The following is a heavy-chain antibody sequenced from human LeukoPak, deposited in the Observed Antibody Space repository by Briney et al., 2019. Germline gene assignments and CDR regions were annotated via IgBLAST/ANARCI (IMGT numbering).Heavy chain of an antibody. V-gene: IGHV4-59*01. J-gene: IGHJ1*01. CDR1: GGSISSYY. CDR3: ARGEDSYGEHDAEYFHH. D-gene: IGHD5-18*01. CDR2: IYYSGST. Sequence: SETLSLTCTVSGGSISSYYWSWIRQPPGKGLEWIGYIYYSGSTNCNPSLKSRVTISVDTSKNQFSLKLSSVTAADTAVYYCARGEDSYGEHDAEYFHHWGQGTLVTVSS.